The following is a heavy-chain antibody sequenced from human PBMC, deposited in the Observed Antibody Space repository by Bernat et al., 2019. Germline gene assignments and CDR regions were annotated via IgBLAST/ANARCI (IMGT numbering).Heavy chain of an antibody. Sequence: QVQLQQWGAGLLKPSETLSLTCAVYGGSFSGYYWSGIRQPPGKGLEWIGEINHSGSTNYNPSLKSRVTISVDTSKNQFSLELSSVTAADTAVYCCAGSVAGVLDYWGQGTLVTVSS. J-gene: IGHJ4*02. CDR2: INHSGST. CDR3: AGSVAGVLDY. D-gene: IGHD6-19*01. CDR1: GGSFSGYY. V-gene: IGHV4-34*01.